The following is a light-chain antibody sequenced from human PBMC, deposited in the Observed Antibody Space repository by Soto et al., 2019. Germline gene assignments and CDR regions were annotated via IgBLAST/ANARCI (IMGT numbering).Light chain of an antibody. Sequence: LPVTRGEPSSISCRSSQILLHSNGYNYLDWYLQKPGPSPQLLIYWGSNRASGVPDRFSGSGSGTDFTLKISRVGADDVGVYSCMPPLQSWTSCQ. CDR1: QILLHSNGYNY. CDR3: MPPLQSWT. V-gene: IGKV2-28*01. J-gene: IGKJ1*01. CDR2: WGS.